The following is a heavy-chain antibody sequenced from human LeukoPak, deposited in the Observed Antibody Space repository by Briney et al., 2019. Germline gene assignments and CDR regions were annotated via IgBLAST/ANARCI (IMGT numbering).Heavy chain of an antibody. CDR3: ARDPGYCSSTSCYLGDY. D-gene: IGHD2-2*03. CDR2: IYSGGST. Sequence: GGSLRLSCAASGFTVSSNYMSWVRQAPGKGLEWVSVIYSGGSTYYADSVKGRFTISRDNSKNTLYLQMNSLRAEDTAVYYCARDPGYCSSTSCYLGDYWGQGTLVTISS. J-gene: IGHJ4*02. CDR1: GFTVSSNY. V-gene: IGHV3-66*01.